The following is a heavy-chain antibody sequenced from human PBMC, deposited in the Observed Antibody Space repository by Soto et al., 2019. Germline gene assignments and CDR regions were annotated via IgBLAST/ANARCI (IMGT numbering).Heavy chain of an antibody. J-gene: IGHJ3*02. CDR1: VGTFSSYT. CDR3: ANLPDILVVPAAGYHRDLHAI. D-gene: IGHD2-2*01. CDR2: IIPILGIA. Sequence: AVKVSCKASVGTFSSYTISWVRQAPGQGLERMGRIIPILGIANYAQKFQGRVTITADKSTSTAYMELSSLRSEDTAVYYCANLPDILVVPAAGYHRDLHAIWRQG. V-gene: IGHV1-69*02.